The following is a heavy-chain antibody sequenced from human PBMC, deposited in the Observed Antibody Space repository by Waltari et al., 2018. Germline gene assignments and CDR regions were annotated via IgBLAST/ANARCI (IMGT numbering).Heavy chain of an antibody. D-gene: IGHD6-19*01. CDR1: GYTFTSYY. CDR3: ARVIAVAGTESDAFDI. J-gene: IGHJ3*02. Sequence: QVQLVQSGAEVKKPGASVKVSCKASGYTFTSYYMHWVRQAPGQGLEWMGIINPSGGSKSYAQKFQGRVTMTRDTSTSTVYMELSSLRSEDTAVYYCARVIAVAGTESDAFDIWGQGTMVTVSS. V-gene: IGHV1-46*01. CDR2: INPSGGSK.